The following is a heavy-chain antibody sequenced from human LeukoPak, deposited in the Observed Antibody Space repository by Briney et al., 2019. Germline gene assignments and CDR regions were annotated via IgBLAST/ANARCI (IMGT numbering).Heavy chain of an antibody. D-gene: IGHD1-26*01. Sequence: PSETLSLTCTVSGGSISSHYWSWIRQPAGKGLEWIGRIYTSGSTNYNPSLKSRVTMSVDTSKNQFSLKLSSVTAADTAVYYCARASPWEIMDSGSYYYYYGMDVWGQGTTVTVSS. J-gene: IGHJ6*02. CDR1: GGSISSHY. CDR2: IYTSGST. V-gene: IGHV4-4*07. CDR3: ARASPWEIMDSGSYYYYYGMDV.